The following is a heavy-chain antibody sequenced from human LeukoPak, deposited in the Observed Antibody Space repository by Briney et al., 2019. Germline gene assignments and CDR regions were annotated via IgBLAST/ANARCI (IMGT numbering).Heavy chain of an antibody. Sequence: SGGSLRLSCAASGFTFSDYYMGWIRQAPGKGLEWVSSISRGGNSIYYADSVRGRFTISRDNAKNSLYLQMNSLRAEDTAVYYCAREGYSSSWYTVGYWGQGTLVTVSS. D-gene: IGHD6-13*01. CDR1: GFTFSDYY. J-gene: IGHJ4*02. CDR2: ISRGGNSI. CDR3: AREGYSSSWYTVGY. V-gene: IGHV3-11*04.